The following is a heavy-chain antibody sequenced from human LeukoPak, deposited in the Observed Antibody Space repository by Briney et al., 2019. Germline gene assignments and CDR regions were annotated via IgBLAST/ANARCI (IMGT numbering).Heavy chain of an antibody. Sequence: GGSLRLSCAASGFTVSSNYMTWVRQAPGKGLEWVSGISASGGSTYYADSVKGRFTISRDKSKNRLFLQMNSLRAEDTAVYYCAKDRAGYSTGWTFDSWGQGTLVTVSS. J-gene: IGHJ4*02. CDR1: GFTVSSNY. V-gene: IGHV3-23*01. CDR2: ISASGGST. CDR3: AKDRAGYSTGWTFDS. D-gene: IGHD6-19*01.